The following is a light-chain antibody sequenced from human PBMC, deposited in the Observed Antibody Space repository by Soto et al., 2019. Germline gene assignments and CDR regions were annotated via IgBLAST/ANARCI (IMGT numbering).Light chain of an antibody. Sequence: EIVLKQSPGTLSLSQVEIDTLFSMASQSVSSYYLAWYQQKPGQAPRLLIYAASSRATGTPDRFSGGGSGTDFTLTISRLEPEDFAVYYCQQCGSSPWTFGQGTKVDIK. CDR1: QSVSSYY. CDR3: QQCGSSPWT. CDR2: AAS. J-gene: IGKJ1*01. V-gene: IGKV3-20*01.